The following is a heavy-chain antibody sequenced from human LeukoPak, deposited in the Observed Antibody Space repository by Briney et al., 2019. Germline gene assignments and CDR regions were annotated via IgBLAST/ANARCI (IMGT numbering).Heavy chain of an antibody. CDR3: ARHYGNWYYFDY. CDR2: IYYGGST. J-gene: IGHJ4*02. CDR1: GGSISSYY. D-gene: IGHD1-1*01. Sequence: PSETLSLTCTVSGGSISSYYWSWIRQPPGKGLEWIGYIYYGGSTNYNPSLKSRVTISVDTSKNQFSLKLNSVTAADTAVYYCARHYGNWYYFDYWGQGTQVTVSS. V-gene: IGHV4-59*08.